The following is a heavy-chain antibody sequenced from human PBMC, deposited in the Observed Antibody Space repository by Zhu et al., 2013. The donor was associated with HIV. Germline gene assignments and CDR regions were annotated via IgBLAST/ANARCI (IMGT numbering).Heavy chain of an antibody. CDR2: IIPILGIA. D-gene: IGHD3-10*01. Sequence: QVQLVQSGAEVKKPGSSVKVSCKASGGTFSSYTISWVRQAPGQGLEWMGRIIPILGIANYAQKFQGRVTITADKSTSTAYMELSSLRSEDTAVYYCAAVSGGSGSYYNDLFDYWGQGTLVTVSS. V-gene: IGHV1-69*02. CDR1: GGTFSSYT. J-gene: IGHJ4*02. CDR3: AAVSGGSGSYYNDLFDY.